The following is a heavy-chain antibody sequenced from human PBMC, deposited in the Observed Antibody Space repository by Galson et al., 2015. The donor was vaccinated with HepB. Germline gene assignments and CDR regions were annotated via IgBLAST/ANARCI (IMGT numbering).Heavy chain of an antibody. CDR2: INPSGGST. CDR3: ARDRGYYDSSGYYYVGGSSNWFDP. Sequence: SVKVSCKASGYTFTSYYMHWVRQAPGQGLEWMGIINPSGGSTSCAQKLQGRVTMTRDTSTSTVYMELSSLRSEDTAVYYCARDRGYYDSSGYYYVGGSSNWFDPWGQGTLVTVSS. J-gene: IGHJ5*02. V-gene: IGHV1-46*04. CDR1: GYTFTSYY. D-gene: IGHD3-22*01.